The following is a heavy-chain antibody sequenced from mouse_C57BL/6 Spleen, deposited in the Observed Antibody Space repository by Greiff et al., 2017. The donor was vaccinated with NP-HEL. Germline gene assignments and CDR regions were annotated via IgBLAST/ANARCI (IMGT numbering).Heavy chain of an antibody. CDR3: ARHEGTTVGNDYAMDY. D-gene: IGHD1-1*01. V-gene: IGHV1-62-2*01. CDR1: GYTFTEYT. CDR2: FYPGSGSI. Sequence: QVQLKQSGAELVKPGASVKLSCKASGYTFTEYTIHWVKQRSGQGLEWIGWFYPGSGSIQYNEKFKDKATLTADKSSSTVYMERSRLTSEDSAVYFCARHEGTTVGNDYAMDYWGQGTSVTVSS. J-gene: IGHJ4*01.